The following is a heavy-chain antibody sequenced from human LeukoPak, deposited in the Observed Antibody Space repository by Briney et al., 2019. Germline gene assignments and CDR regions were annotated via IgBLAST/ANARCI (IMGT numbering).Heavy chain of an antibody. D-gene: IGHD3-22*01. CDR2: IYYSGST. CDR3: ARWSGYSSGYCFDY. CDR1: GGSISSYY. V-gene: IGHV4-59*01. J-gene: IGHJ4*02. Sequence: SETLSLTCTVSGGSISSYYWSWIRQPPGKGLEWIGYIYYSGSTNYNPSLKSRVTISVDTSKNQFSLKLSSVTAADTAVYYCARWSGYSSGYCFDYWGQGTLVTVSS.